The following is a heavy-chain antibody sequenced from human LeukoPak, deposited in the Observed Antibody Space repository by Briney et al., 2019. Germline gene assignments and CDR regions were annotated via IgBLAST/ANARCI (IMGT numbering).Heavy chain of an antibody. J-gene: IGHJ4*02. CDR3: ARTRGYYYDSSAYKGIDY. Sequence: SETLSLTCAVYGGSFSGYYWSWIRQPPGKGLEWIGEINHSGSTNYNPSLKSRVTISVDTSKNQFSLKLSSVTAADTAVYYCARTRGYYYDSSAYKGIDYWGQGTLVTVSS. V-gene: IGHV4-34*01. D-gene: IGHD3-22*01. CDR2: INHSGST. CDR1: GGSFSGYY.